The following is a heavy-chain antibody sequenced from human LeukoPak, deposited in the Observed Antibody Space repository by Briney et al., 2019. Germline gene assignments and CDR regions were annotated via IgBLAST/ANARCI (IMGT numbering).Heavy chain of an antibody. Sequence: SETLSLTCTVSGGSISSSSYYWGWIRQPPGKGLEWIGSIYYTGSTYYNPSLKSRVTISVDTSKNQFSLKLSSVTAADTAVYYCARGRTVRIYYYYYYMDGWGKGTTVTVSS. D-gene: IGHD4-11*01. CDR1: GGSISSSSYY. J-gene: IGHJ6*03. CDR2: IYYTGST. V-gene: IGHV4-39*07. CDR3: ARGRTVRIYYYYYYMDG.